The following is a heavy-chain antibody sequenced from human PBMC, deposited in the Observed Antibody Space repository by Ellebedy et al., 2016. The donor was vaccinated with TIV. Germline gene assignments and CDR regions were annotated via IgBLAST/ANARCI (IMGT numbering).Heavy chain of an antibody. CDR2: ISSSSSTI. J-gene: IGHJ4*02. D-gene: IGHD1-26*01. Sequence: GESLKISCAASGFTFSSYGMNWVRQAPGKGLEWVLYISSSSSTISYADSVKGRFTISRDNAKNSLYLQMNSLRAEDTAVYYCARFYGSYCDYWGQGTLVTVSS. CDR1: GFTFSSYG. V-gene: IGHV3-48*01. CDR3: ARFYGSYCDY.